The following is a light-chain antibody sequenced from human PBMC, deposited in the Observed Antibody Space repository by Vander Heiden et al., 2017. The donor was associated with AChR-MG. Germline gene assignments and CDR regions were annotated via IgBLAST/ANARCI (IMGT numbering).Light chain of an antibody. CDR3: QRDCCSQLYI. V-gene: IGKV3-20*01. CDR2: GAS. Sequence: EIVLTQSPGTLSLSPGERATLSCRASQSDSYNSLVWYQQKPGQAPRLLIYGASSRATGIPDRFSGNGYGTEFTLTVTRMEPEDFAVYYCQRDCCSQLYIYGQGTKLEL. J-gene: IGKJ2*01. CDR1: QSDSYNS.